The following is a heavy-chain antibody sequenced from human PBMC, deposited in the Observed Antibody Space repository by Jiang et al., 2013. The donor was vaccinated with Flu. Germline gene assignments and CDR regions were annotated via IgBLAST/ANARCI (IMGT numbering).Heavy chain of an antibody. J-gene: IGHJ4*02. Sequence: KPSETLSLTCTVSGGSISSSSYYWGWIRQPPGKGLEWIGSIYYSGSTYYNPSLKSRVTISVDTSKNQFSLKLSSVTAADTAVYYCARAEMATIIGFDYWGQGTLVTVSS. V-gene: IGHV4-39*01. CDR1: GGSISSSSYY. CDR2: IYYSGST. D-gene: IGHD5-24*01. CDR3: ARAEMATIIGFDY.